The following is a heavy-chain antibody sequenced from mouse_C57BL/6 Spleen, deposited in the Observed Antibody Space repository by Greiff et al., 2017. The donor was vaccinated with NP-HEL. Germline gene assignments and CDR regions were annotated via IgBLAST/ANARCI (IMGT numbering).Heavy chain of an antibody. CDR1: GYAFSSYW. Sequence: QVHVKQSGAELVKPGASVKISCKASGYAFSSYWMNWVKQRPGKGLEWIGQIYPGDGDTNYNGKFKGKATLTADKSSSTAYMQLSGLTSEDSAVYFCARNDDYAMDYWGQGTSVTVSS. CDR3: ARNDDYAMDY. D-gene: IGHD2-12*01. CDR2: IYPGDGDT. V-gene: IGHV1-80*01. J-gene: IGHJ4*01.